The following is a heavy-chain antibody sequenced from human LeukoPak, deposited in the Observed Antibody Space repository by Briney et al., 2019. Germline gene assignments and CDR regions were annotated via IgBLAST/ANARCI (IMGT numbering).Heavy chain of an antibody. D-gene: IGHD1-26*01. CDR1: GFTFSFYS. J-gene: IGHJ4*02. CDR3: ARDIGGSYSTIDY. V-gene: IGHV3-21*05. CDR2: ISGSGSDI. Sequence: GGSLRLSCAGSGFTFSFYSLNWVRQAPGRGLEWVSFISGSGSDIFYADSVKGRFTISRDNAKNSVSLQMDSLRGDDTAVYYCARDIGGSYSTIDYWGQGTLVTVSS.